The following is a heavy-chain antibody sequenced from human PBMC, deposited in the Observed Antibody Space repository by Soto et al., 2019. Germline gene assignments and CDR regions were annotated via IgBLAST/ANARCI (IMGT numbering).Heavy chain of an antibody. D-gene: IGHD4-17*01. Sequence: LSLTCTVSGGSISSGDYYWSWIRQPPGKGLEWIGYIYYSGSTYYNPSLKSRVTISVDTSKNQFSLKLSSVTAADTAVYYCARDGPGDYALDYWGQGTLVTVSS. J-gene: IGHJ4*02. CDR2: IYYSGST. CDR1: GGSISSGDYY. CDR3: ARDGPGDYALDY. V-gene: IGHV4-30-4*01.